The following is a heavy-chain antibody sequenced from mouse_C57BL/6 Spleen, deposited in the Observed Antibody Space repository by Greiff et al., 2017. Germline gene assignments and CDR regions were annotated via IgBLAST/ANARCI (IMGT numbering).Heavy chain of an antibody. J-gene: IGHJ2*01. CDR1: GYTFTSYW. D-gene: IGHD1-1*01. CDR2: IDPSDSET. Sequence: QVQLQQPGAELVRPGSSVKLSCKASGYTFTSYWMHWVKQRPIQGLEWIGNIDPSDSETHYNQKFKDKATLTVDKPSSKAYMHLSSLTSEDSAVYDCARWDYGYYFDDWDQGTTLTVSS. CDR3: ARWDYGYYFDD. V-gene: IGHV1-52*01.